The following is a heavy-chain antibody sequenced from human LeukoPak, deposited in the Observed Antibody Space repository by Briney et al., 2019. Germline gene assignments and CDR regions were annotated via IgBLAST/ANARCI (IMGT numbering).Heavy chain of an antibody. CDR2: IYYSGST. V-gene: IGHV4-31*03. J-gene: IGHJ4*02. CDR3: ARGSYCSSTSCSFDY. Sequence: PSETLSLTCTVSGGSISSGGYYWSWIRQHPGKGLEWIGYIYYSGSTYYNPSLKSRVTISVDTSKNQFSLKLSSVTAADTAVYYCARGSYCSSTSCSFDYWGQGTLVTVSS. D-gene: IGHD2-2*01. CDR1: GGSISSGGYY.